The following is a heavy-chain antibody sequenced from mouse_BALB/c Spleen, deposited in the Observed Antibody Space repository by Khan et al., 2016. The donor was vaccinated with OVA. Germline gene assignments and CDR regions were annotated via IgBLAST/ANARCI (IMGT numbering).Heavy chain of an antibody. V-gene: IGHV1-63*02. CDR2: IYPGSGNT. CDR1: GYTFTSYW. CDR3: ARPYYYGSRYDTMDA. D-gene: IGHD1-1*01. Sequence: QVQLQQPGAELVRPGTSVKMSCKAAGYTFTSYWIGWVKQRPGHGLEWIGDIYPGSGNTNYNEKFRGKATLIADTSSNTAYMQLSSLTSEDSAIYYCARPYYYGSRYDTMDAWGQGTSVTVSS. J-gene: IGHJ4*01.